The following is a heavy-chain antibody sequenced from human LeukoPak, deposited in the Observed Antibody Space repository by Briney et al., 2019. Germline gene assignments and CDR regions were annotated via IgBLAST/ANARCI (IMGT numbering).Heavy chain of an antibody. CDR2: IKPDGGEQ. D-gene: IGHD3-10*01. V-gene: IGHV3-7*01. CDR3: ARAQNGALDI. J-gene: IGHJ3*02. Sequence: GGSLRLSCVASGFIFRNFWMHWVRQTPRKGLEWVANIKPDGGEQSLADSVKGRSTISRDNAERSLFLQMTGLRAEDTATYFCARAQNGALDIWGRGTDVTVSS. CDR1: GFIFRNFW.